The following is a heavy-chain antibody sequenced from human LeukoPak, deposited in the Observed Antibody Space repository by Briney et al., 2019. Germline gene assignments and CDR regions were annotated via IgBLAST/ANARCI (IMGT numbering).Heavy chain of an antibody. Sequence: VASVKVSCKPSGYTFTSYAISWVRHAPGQGLEWMGWISADNGNTDYAQRFQGRVTMTTDTSTSTAYMELRSLRSDDTAVYYCARVAAADYFDYWGQGTLVTVSS. V-gene: IGHV1-18*01. CDR3: ARVAAADYFDY. J-gene: IGHJ4*02. CDR2: ISADNGNT. D-gene: IGHD6-13*01. CDR1: GYTFTSYA.